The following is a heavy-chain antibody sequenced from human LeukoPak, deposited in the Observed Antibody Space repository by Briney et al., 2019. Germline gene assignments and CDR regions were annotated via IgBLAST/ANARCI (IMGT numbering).Heavy chain of an antibody. CDR3: ARSSPPYYYYYGMDV. Sequence: SETLSLTCTVSGGSISSYYWSWIRQPPGKGLEWIGCIYYSGSTNYNPSLKSRVTISVDTSKNQFSLKLSSVTAADTAVYYCARSSPPYYYYYGMDVWGKGTRVTASS. D-gene: IGHD6-19*01. V-gene: IGHV4-59*08. CDR2: IYYSGST. CDR1: GGSISSYY. J-gene: IGHJ6*04.